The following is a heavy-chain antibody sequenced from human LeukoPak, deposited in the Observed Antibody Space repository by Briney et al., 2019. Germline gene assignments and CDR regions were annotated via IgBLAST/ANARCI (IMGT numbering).Heavy chain of an antibody. CDR2: IYYSGST. J-gene: IGHJ6*02. CDR1: GGSISSYY. V-gene: IGHV4-59*12. Sequence: SETLSLTCTVSGGSISSYYWSWIRQPPGKGLEWIGNIYYSGSTYYSPSLTSRVTVSVDTSENQFSLKLSSVTAADTAVYYCARAHSIASYYYGVDVWGRGTTVTVSS. D-gene: IGHD2/OR15-2a*01. CDR3: ARAHSIASYYYGVDV.